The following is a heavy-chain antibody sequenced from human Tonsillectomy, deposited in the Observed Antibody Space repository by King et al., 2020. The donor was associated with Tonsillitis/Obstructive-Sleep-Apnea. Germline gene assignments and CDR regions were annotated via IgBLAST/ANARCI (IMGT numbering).Heavy chain of an antibody. J-gene: IGHJ4*02. V-gene: IGHV3-23*04. CDR3: ETDWGSYRQGGY. CDR2: IGDTGIRT. Sequence: VQLVESGGGLIQPGGSLRLSCVASGFTFSSYAMSWVRQAPGKGLEWGSTIGDTGIRTYYEDSVKGRFTISRDSSKNTLYLQMERLRVEDTAVYYCETDWGSYRQGGYWGQGTLVTVSS. CDR1: GFTFSSYA. D-gene: IGHD3-16*02.